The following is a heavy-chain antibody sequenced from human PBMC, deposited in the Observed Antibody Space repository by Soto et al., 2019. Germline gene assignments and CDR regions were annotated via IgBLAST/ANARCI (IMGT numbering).Heavy chain of an antibody. J-gene: IGHJ4*02. V-gene: IGHV1-8*01. CDR3: VRQLGGVATPGDDY. CDR1: GYPFTAFD. CDR2: MNPSSGDS. D-gene: IGHD6-6*01. Sequence: QVQLVQSGAEVKEPGASVKVSCEASGYPFTAFDINWVRQAAGQGLEWMGWMNPSSGDSAFAQRFQDRITMTRTTSISTAYMELSRLTSDDTAVYYCVRQLGGVATPGDDYWGQGTLVTVSS.